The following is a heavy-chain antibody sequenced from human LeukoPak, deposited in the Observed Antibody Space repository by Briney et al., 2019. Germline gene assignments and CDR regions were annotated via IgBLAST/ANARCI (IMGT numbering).Heavy chain of an antibody. CDR3: ASLYYYGSGSYEN. Sequence: SETLSLTCTVSGGSISSGGYYWSWIRQHPGKGLEWIGYIYYSGSTYYNPSHKSRVTISVDTSKNQFSLKLSSVTAADTAVYYCASLYYYGSGSYENWGQGTLVTVSS. CDR2: IYYSGST. D-gene: IGHD3-10*01. J-gene: IGHJ4*02. V-gene: IGHV4-31*03. CDR1: GGSISSGGYY.